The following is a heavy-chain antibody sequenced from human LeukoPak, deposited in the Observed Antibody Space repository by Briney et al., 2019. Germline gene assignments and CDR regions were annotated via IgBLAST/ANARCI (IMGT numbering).Heavy chain of an antibody. Sequence: SETLCPTCAVYVGSFSGYYWSWIRQPPGKGLEWIGEINHSGSTNYNPYLTSRVTISVDTSKNQFSLKLRSVTAADTAVYYCARGGRDCYNTWGQGTLVALSS. CDR3: ARGGRDCYNT. CDR1: VGSFSGYY. D-gene: IGHD5-24*01. V-gene: IGHV4-34*01. J-gene: IGHJ5*02. CDR2: INHSGST.